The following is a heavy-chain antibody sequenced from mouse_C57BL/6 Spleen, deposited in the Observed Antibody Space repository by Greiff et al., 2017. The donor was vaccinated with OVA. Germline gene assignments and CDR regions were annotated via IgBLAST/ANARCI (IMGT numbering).Heavy chain of an antibody. Sequence: QVQLQQSGAELVKPGASVKISCKASGYAFSSYWMNWVKQRPGKGLEWIGQIYPGDGDTNYNGKFKGKATLTADKSSSTAYMQLSSLTSEDSAVYFCARSGLITTVEDDWGQGTTLTGSS. V-gene: IGHV1-80*01. CDR2: IYPGDGDT. D-gene: IGHD1-1*01. J-gene: IGHJ2*01. CDR3: ARSGLITTVEDD. CDR1: GYAFSSYW.